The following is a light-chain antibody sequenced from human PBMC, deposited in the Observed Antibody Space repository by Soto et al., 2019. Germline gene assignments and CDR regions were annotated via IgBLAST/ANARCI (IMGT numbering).Light chain of an antibody. V-gene: IGKV3-15*01. Sequence: EFVLTQSPGTLSLSPGERATLSCRASQSVSSNLAWYQQKPGQGPSLLIYSTSTRAGGVPARFSGGGSGTEFTLTITSLQSEDFAVYYCHQYNGWPRTFGQGTKVDI. CDR2: STS. CDR3: HQYNGWPRT. J-gene: IGKJ1*01. CDR1: QSVSSN.